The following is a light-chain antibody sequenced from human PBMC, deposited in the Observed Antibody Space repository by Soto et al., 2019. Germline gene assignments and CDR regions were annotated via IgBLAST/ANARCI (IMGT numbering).Light chain of an antibody. CDR2: DAF. V-gene: IGKV1-5*01. Sequence: DIQMTQSPSTLSASVGDRVIITCRASQSISSWLAWYQQKPGKAPKLLIYDAFSLESGVPSRFSGSGSGTEFTLTIRSLQPDDFATYYCQQYNSYWTFGQGTKVEIK. CDR3: QQYNSYWT. CDR1: QSISSW. J-gene: IGKJ1*01.